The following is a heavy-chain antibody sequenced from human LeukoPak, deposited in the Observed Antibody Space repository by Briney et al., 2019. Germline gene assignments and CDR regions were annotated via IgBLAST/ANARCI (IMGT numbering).Heavy chain of an antibody. Sequence: GGSLRLSCAASGFTFSSYGMHWVRQAPGKGLEWVAFIRYDGSNKYYADSVKGRFTISRDNSKNTLYLQMNSLRAEDTAVYYCAKVFFWSGYHTNHTAFDIWGQGTMVTVSS. CDR3: AKVFFWSGYHTNHTAFDI. J-gene: IGHJ3*02. CDR2: IRYDGSNK. CDR1: GFTFSSYG. D-gene: IGHD3-3*01. V-gene: IGHV3-30*02.